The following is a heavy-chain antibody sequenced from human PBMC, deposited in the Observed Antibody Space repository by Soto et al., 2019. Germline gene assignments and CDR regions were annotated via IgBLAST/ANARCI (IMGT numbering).Heavy chain of an antibody. Sequence: GGSLRLSCAASGFTFSSYSMNWVRQAPGKGLEWVSYISSSSSTIYYATSVKGRFTISRDNAKNSLYLQMNSLRDEDTAVYYCARDIGEGGATSSVWVYYYYYYGMDVWGQGTTVTVSS. D-gene: IGHD1-26*01. CDR1: GFTFSSYS. CDR2: ISSSSSTI. CDR3: ARDIGEGGATSSVWVYYYYYYGMDV. J-gene: IGHJ6*02. V-gene: IGHV3-48*02.